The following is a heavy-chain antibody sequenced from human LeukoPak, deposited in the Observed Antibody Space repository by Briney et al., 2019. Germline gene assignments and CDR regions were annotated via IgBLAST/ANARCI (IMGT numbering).Heavy chain of an antibody. Sequence: GGSLRLSCAASGFTFSSYSMNWVRQAPGKGLEWVSYISSSSSTIYYADSVKGRFTISRDNAKNSLYLQMDSLRAEDTAVYYCAREEFYYYYMDVWGKGTTVTVSS. V-gene: IGHV3-48*04. J-gene: IGHJ6*03. CDR2: ISSSSSTI. CDR1: GFTFSSYS. CDR3: AREEFYYYYMDV. D-gene: IGHD3-10*01.